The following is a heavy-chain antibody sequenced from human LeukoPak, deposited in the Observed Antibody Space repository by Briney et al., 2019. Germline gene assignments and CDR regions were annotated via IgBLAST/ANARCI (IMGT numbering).Heavy chain of an antibody. V-gene: IGHV4-34*01. D-gene: IGHD6-19*01. Sequence: SETLSLTCAVYGGSFSGYYWSWIRQPPGKGLEWIGEINHSGSTNYNPSLKSRVTISVDTPKNQFSLKLSSVTAADTAVYYCARSVAGTSYYFDYWGQGTLVAVSS. J-gene: IGHJ4*02. CDR1: GGSFSGYY. CDR3: ARSVAGTSYYFDY. CDR2: INHSGST.